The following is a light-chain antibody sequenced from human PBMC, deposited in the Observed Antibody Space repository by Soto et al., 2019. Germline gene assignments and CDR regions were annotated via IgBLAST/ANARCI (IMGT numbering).Light chain of an antibody. J-gene: IGLJ3*02. V-gene: IGLV2-8*01. CDR2: EVN. CDR1: SSDVGAYNY. Sequence: QSVLTQPPSASGSPGQSVTISCTGTSSDVGAYNYVSWYQQYPGKAPKLMIYEVNKRPSGVPDRFSGSKSGKTASLTVSGLQPEDEGDYHCTSYAGSNIWVFGGGTKLTVL. CDR3: TSYAGSNIWV.